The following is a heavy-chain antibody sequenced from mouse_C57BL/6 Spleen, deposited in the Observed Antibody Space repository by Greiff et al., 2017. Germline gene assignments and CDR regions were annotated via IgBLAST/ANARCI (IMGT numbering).Heavy chain of an antibody. V-gene: IGHV1-52*01. CDR2: IDPSDSET. CDR3: ARDIYGYDRDY. CDR1: GYTFTSYW. D-gene: IGHD2-2*01. Sequence: QVQLKQPGAELVRPGSSVKLSCKASGYTFTSYWMHWVKQRPIQGLEWIGNIDPSDSETHYNQKFKDKATLTVDKSSSTAYMQLSSLTSEDSAVYYCARDIYGYDRDYWGQGTSVTVSS. J-gene: IGHJ4*01.